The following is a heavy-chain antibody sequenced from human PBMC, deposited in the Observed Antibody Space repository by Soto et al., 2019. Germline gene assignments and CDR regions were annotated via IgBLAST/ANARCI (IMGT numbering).Heavy chain of an antibody. CDR2: TYYSGST. V-gene: IGHV4-59*01. CDR3: ARSVAGPPLFDY. CDR1: GGSISSYY. J-gene: IGHJ4*02. Sequence: QVQLQESGPGLVKPSETLSLTCTVSGGSISSYYWSWIRQPPGKGLEWIGYTYYSGSTHYNPSLKSRGTISVDTAKNQFSLKLSSVTAADPAVYYCARSVAGPPLFDYWGQGTLVTVSS.